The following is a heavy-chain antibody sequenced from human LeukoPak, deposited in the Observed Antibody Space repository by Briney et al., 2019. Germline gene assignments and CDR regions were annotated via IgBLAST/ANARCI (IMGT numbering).Heavy chain of an antibody. V-gene: IGHV1-46*01. CDR3: ARALGELGYYYGMDV. CDR1: GYTFTSYY. D-gene: IGHD3-10*01. Sequence: ASVKVSCEASGYTFTSYYIHWVRQAPGQGLEWMGIINPSGVRTTYAQKFQGRVTMTRDTSTSTVYMELSSLRSEDTAVYYCARALGELGYYYGMDVWGQGTTVTVSS. CDR2: INPSGVRT. J-gene: IGHJ6*02.